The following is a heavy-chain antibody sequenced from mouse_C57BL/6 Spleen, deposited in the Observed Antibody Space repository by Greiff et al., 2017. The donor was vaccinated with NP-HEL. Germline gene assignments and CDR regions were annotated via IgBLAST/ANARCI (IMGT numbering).Heavy chain of an antibody. J-gene: IGHJ3*01. CDR3: ARVRLLRYPWFAY. CDR1: GFTFSSYA. V-gene: IGHV5-4*03. D-gene: IGHD1-1*01. Sequence: EVNVVESGGGLVKPGGSLKLSCAASGFTFSSYAMSWVRQTPEKRLEWVATISDGGSYTYYPDNVKGRFTISRDNAKNNLYLQMSHLKSEDTAMYYCARVRLLRYPWFAYWGQGTLVTVSA. CDR2: ISDGGSYT.